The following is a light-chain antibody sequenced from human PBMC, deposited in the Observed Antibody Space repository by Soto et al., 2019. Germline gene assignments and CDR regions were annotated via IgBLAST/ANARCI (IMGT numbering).Light chain of an antibody. CDR3: QQYYSYPRT. V-gene: IGKV1-8*01. CDR2: AAS. Sequence: AIRMTQSPSSLSASTGDRVTITCRASQGISSYLAWYQQKPGKAPKLLLYAASTLQSGVPSRFSGSGSETDFTLTISCLQSEDFATYYCQQYYSYPRTFGQGTKVEIK. CDR1: QGISSY. J-gene: IGKJ1*01.